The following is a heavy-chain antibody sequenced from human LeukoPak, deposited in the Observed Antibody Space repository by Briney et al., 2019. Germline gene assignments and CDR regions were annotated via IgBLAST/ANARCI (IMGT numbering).Heavy chain of an antibody. CDR1: GFTFSSYS. V-gene: IGHV3-21*01. J-gene: IGHJ4*02. Sequence: KPWGSLRLSCAASGFTFSSYSMNWVRQAPGKGLEWVSSISSSSSYIYYADSVKGRFTISRDNAKNSLYLQMNSLRAEDTAVYYCARVDDILTGYNDYWGQGTLVTVSS. D-gene: IGHD3-9*01. CDR2: ISSSSSYI. CDR3: ARVDDILTGYNDY.